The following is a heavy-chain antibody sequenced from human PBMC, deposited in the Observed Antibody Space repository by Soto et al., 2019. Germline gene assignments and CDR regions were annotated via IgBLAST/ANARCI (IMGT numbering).Heavy chain of an antibody. Sequence: GASLKVSCKASGGTFSSYAISWVRQAPGQGLEWMGGIIPIFGTANYAQKFQGRVTITADESTSTAYMELSSLRSEDTAVYYCASSSGSYSGAFDIWGQGTMVTVSS. D-gene: IGHD1-26*01. CDR1: GGTFSSYA. J-gene: IGHJ3*02. V-gene: IGHV1-69*13. CDR3: ASSSGSYSGAFDI. CDR2: IIPIFGTA.